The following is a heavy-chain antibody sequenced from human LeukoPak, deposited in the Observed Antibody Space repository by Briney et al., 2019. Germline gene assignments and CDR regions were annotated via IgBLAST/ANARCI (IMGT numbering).Heavy chain of an antibody. Sequence: GGSLRLSCAASGFTFSSYAMHWVRQAPGKGLEWVAVISYDGSNKYYADSVKGRFTISRDNSKNTLYLQMNSLRAEDTAVYYCAKPGVALRYFDWLTSHFDYWGQGTLVTVSS. CDR2: ISYDGSNK. D-gene: IGHD3-9*01. J-gene: IGHJ4*02. CDR3: AKPGVALRYFDWLTSHFDY. V-gene: IGHV3-30-3*02. CDR1: GFTFSSYA.